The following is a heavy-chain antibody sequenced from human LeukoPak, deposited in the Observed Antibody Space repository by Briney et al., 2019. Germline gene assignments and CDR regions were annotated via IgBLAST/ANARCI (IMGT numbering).Heavy chain of an antibody. CDR2: ISYDGSNK. CDR3: ARDPQGGFPDFFDF. J-gene: IGHJ4*02. V-gene: IGHV3-30*04. D-gene: IGHD3-16*01. CDR1: GFTFSSYA. Sequence: GRSLRLSCAASGFTFSSYAMHWVRQAPGKGLEWVAVISYDGSNKYYADSVKGRFTISRDNSKNTLYLQMNSLRAEDTAVYYCARDPQGGFPDFFDFWGQGTLVTVSS.